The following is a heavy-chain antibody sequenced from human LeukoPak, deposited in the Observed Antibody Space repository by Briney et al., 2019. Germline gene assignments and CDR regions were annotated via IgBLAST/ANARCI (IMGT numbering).Heavy chain of an antibody. CDR2: ICHSGNT. CDR3: ARVLAWRGMTTVTKALDY. CDR1: GGSFIGYY. Sequence: PSETLSLTCAVYGGSFIGYYWSWIRQPPAYALDCIGEICHSGNTNYNPSLKSRVTISVDTSKNQFSLKLSSVTAADTAVYYCARVLAWRGMTTVTKALDYWGQGTLVTVSS. D-gene: IGHD4-11*01. V-gene: IGHV4-34*01. J-gene: IGHJ4*02.